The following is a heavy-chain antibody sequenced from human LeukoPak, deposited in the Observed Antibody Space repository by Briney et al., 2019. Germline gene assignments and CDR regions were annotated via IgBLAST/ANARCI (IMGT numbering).Heavy chain of an antibody. Sequence: KSSETLSLTCTVSGGSISSYYWSWIRQPPGKGLEWIGYMQYTGSTNYNPSLESRVTISLDSSNSQLSLKLKSVTAADTAVYFCARVRRFNGPYNVYFDYWGQGTLVTVSS. D-gene: IGHD2-8*01. CDR2: MQYTGST. CDR1: GGSISSYY. V-gene: IGHV4-59*01. CDR3: ARVRRFNGPYNVYFDY. J-gene: IGHJ4*02.